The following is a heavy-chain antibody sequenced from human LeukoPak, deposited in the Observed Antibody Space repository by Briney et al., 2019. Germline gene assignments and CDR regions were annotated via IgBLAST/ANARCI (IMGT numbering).Heavy chain of an antibody. D-gene: IGHD2-2*01. Sequence: GGSLRLSCAASGFTFSSYSMNWVRQAPGKGLEWISYISSSSSTIDYADSVKGRFTISRDNAKNSLYLQMNSLRAEDTAVYYCARDRRSSTSYQYYYMDVWGKGTTVTVSS. CDR1: GFTFSSYS. J-gene: IGHJ6*03. CDR2: ISSSSSTI. V-gene: IGHV3-48*01. CDR3: ARDRRSSTSYQYYYMDV.